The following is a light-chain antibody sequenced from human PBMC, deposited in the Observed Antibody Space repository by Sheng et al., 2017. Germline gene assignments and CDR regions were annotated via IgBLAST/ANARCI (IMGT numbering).Light chain of an antibody. CDR3: QQSPH. CDR2: DAS. Sequence: DIQMTQSPSSLSASVGDRVTITCQASQDISNYLNWYQQKPGKAPKLLIYDASNLETGVPSRFSGSGSGTDFTFTISSLQPEDIATYYCQQSPHFGPGTKVDIK. J-gene: IGKJ3*01. CDR1: QDISNY. V-gene: IGKV1-33*01.